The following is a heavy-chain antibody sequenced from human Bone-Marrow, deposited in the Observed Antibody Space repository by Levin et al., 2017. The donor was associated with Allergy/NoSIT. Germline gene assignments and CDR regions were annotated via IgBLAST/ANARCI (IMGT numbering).Heavy chain of an antibody. Sequence: RPGGSLRLSCVGSGFTFHKYSMSWVRQTPGKGLEWLAFISTSLKTMHYLDSVEGRFTISRDNGKDSVFLQMNSLRDEDTGIYFCVRGWLDNSFDVWGQGTMVTVSS. V-gene: IGHV3-48*02. J-gene: IGHJ3*01. D-gene: IGHD1-1*01. CDR1: GFTFHKYS. CDR3: VRGWLDNSFDV. CDR2: ISTSLKTM.